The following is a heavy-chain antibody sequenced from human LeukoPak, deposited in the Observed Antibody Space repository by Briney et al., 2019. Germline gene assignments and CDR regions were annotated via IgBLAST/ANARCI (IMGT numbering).Heavy chain of an antibody. D-gene: IGHD5-18*01. J-gene: IGHJ4*02. V-gene: IGHV4-59*08. CDR3: ARHRGIVYSYGSIIDY. CDR1: GGSISSYY. Sequence: PSETLSLTCTVSGGSISSYYWSWIRQPPGKGLEWIGYIYYSGSTNYNPSLKSRVAISVDTSKNQFSLKLSSVTAAGTAVYYCARHRGIVYSYGSIIDYWGQGTLVTVSS. CDR2: IYYSGST.